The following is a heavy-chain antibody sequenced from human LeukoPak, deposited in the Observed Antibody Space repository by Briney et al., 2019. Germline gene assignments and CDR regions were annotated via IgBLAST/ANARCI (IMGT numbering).Heavy chain of an antibody. CDR3: ARGPLYQVPYYEHYYGLDV. D-gene: IGHD3-16*01. V-gene: IGHV3-7*03. CDR1: GFTFSSYW. Sequence: GGSLRLSCATSGFTFSSYWMSWVRQAPGKGLEWVANVKQDGTEQYYVDSVKGRFAISRDNAKKSVFLQMSSLRAEDTAVYYCARGPLYQVPYYEHYYGLDVWGQGTTVTVFS. CDR2: VKQDGTEQ. J-gene: IGHJ6*02.